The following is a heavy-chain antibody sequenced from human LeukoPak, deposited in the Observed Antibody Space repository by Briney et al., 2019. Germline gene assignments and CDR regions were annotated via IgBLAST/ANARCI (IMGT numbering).Heavy chain of an antibody. CDR3: AKYYYDTSGYYGAFDI. V-gene: IGHV3-11*01. CDR2: ISSSGNTI. J-gene: IGHJ3*02. CDR1: GFTFSDDY. Sequence: GGSLRLSCAASGFTFSDDYMSWIRQAPGKGLEWISYISSSGNTIYYADSVKGRFTISRDNARDSLYLQMNSLRAEDTAVYYCAKYYYDTSGYYGAFDIWGQGTLVTVS. D-gene: IGHD3-22*01.